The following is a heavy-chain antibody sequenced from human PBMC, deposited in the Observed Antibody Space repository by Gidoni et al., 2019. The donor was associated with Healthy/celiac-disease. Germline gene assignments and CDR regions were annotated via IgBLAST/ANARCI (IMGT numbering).Heavy chain of an antibody. V-gene: IGHV3-21*01. J-gene: IGHJ4*02. D-gene: IGHD3-16*01. CDR3: ARDYAGEPFDY. CDR1: GFTFRSYS. CDR2: ISSSSSYI. Sequence: EVQLVESGGGLVKPGGSLRLSCAACGFTFRSYSMNWVRQAPGKGLEWVSSISSSSSYIYYADSVKGRFTISRDNAKNSLYLQMNSLRAEDTAVYYCARDYAGEPFDYWGQGTLVTVSS.